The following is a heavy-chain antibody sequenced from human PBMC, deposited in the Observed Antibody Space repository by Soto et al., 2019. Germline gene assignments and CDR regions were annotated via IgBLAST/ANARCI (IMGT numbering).Heavy chain of an antibody. CDR3: ARSSGWYGSAPGSFDY. CDR2: IDPSDSYT. J-gene: IGHJ4*02. CDR1: GYSFTSYW. D-gene: IGHD6-19*01. V-gene: IGHV5-10-1*03. Sequence: EVQLVQSGAEVKKPGESLRISCKGSGYSFTSYWISWVRQMPGKGLEWMGRIDPSDSYTNYSPSFQGQVTISAEKSISTAYLQWSSLKASDTAMYYCARSSGWYGSAPGSFDYWGQGTLVTVSS.